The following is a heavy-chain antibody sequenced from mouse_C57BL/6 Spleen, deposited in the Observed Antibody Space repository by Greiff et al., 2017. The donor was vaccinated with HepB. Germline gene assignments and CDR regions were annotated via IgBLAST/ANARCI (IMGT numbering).Heavy chain of an antibody. J-gene: IGHJ1*03. CDR3: ARSDYDGPYWYFDV. CDR1: GYTFTSYW. D-gene: IGHD2-4*01. CDR2: IHPNSGST. V-gene: IGHV1-64*01. Sequence: QVQLKQPGAELVKPGASVKLSCKASGYTFTSYWMHWVKQRPGQGLEWIGMIHPNSGSTNYNEKFKSKATLTVDKSSSTAYMQLSSLTSEDSAVYYCARSDYDGPYWYFDVWGTGTTVTVSS.